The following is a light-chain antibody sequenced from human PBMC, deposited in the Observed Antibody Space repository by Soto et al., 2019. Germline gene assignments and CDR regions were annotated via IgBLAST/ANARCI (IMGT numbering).Light chain of an antibody. J-gene: IGKJ1*01. CDR3: QQYGGSPRT. CDR1: QSLSSAN. V-gene: IGKV3-20*01. CDR2: DTS. Sequence: EIVLTQSPDTLSLSPGERATLSCRASQSLSSANLAWYQQKPGQAPRLLMYDTSSRATAIPDRFSGSGSGTDFTLTISRLEHEDFAVYYCQQYGGSPRTFAQGTKVEIK.